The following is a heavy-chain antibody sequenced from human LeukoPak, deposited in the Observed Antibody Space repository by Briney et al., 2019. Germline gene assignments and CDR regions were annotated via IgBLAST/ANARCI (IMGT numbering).Heavy chain of an antibody. CDR2: IYYSGST. Sequence: SGTLSLTCGVSGGSISGTNWWSWVRQPPGKGLEWIGYIYYSGSTSYNPSLKSRVTISVDTSKNQFSLKLSSVTAADTAVYYCARFDLSRPRYFDLWGRGTLVTVSS. D-gene: IGHD3-3*02. V-gene: IGHV4-4*02. CDR1: GGSISGTNW. J-gene: IGHJ2*01. CDR3: ARFDLSRPRYFDL.